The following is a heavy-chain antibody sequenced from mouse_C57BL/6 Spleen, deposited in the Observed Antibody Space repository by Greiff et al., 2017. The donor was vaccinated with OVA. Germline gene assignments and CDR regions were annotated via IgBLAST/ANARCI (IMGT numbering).Heavy chain of an antibody. J-gene: IGHJ4*01. D-gene: IGHD2-3*01. V-gene: IGHV1-80*01. Sequence: VQLQQSGAELVKPGASVKISCKASGYAFSSYWMNWVKQRPGKGLEWIGQIYPGDGDTNYNGKFKGKATLTADKSSSTAYMQLSSLTSEDSAVYFCARERDDKENAMDYWGQGTSVTVSS. CDR1: GYAFSSYW. CDR3: ARERDDKENAMDY. CDR2: IYPGDGDT.